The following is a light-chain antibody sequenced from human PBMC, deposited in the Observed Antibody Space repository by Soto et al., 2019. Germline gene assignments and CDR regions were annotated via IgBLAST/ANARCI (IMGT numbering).Light chain of an antibody. CDR2: GAS. Sequence: EIVLTQSPGTLSLSPGERATLSCRASQSVRSNYLAWYQQKPGQAPRLLIYGASSSATGIPDRFSGTGSGTDFTLTISRLEPEDFAVYYCQQYGGSPYTFGQGTKLAIK. J-gene: IGKJ2*01. V-gene: IGKV3-20*01. CDR3: QQYGGSPYT. CDR1: QSVRSNY.